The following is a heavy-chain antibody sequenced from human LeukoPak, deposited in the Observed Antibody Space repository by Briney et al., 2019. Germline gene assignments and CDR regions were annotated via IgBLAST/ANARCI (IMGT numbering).Heavy chain of an antibody. CDR2: IRYDGSNK. V-gene: IGHV3-30*02. CDR3: AKIRSNLGYCSSTSCRGDAFDI. Sequence: GGSLRLSCAASGFTFSSYGMHWVGQAPGKGLEWVGFIRYDGSNKYYADSVKGRFTISRDNSKNTLYLQMNSLRAEDTAVYYCAKIRSNLGYCSSTSCRGDAFDIWGQGTMVTVSS. CDR1: GFTFSSYG. D-gene: IGHD2-2*01. J-gene: IGHJ3*02.